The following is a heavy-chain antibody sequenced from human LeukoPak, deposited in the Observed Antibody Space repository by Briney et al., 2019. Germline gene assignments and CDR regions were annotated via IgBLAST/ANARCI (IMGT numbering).Heavy chain of an antibody. CDR1: GFPFNSHW. CDR3: VYSGNNRFDY. D-gene: IGHD1-26*01. J-gene: IGHJ4*02. V-gene: IGHV3-74*01. CDR2: ISSDGSSR. Sequence: GGSLRLSCAASGFPFNSHWMHWVRQAPGKGLVWVSRISSDGSSRSCADSVKGRFTISRDNAKNTLYLEMNSLRDEDTAIYYYVYSGNNRFDYWGQGTLVTVSS.